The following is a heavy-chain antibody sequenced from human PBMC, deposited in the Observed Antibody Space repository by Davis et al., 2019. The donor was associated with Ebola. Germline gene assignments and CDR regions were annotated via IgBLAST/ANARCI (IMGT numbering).Heavy chain of an antibody. V-gene: IGHV3-30*03. Sequence: GGSLRLSCAASGFTFTRFPMHWVRQAPGKGLEWVAIISYDGSKTYYADSVKGRFTISRDNSKSTLFLQMNSLRAEDTAVYYCARDFGLAAAGTAFDYWGQGTLVIVSS. J-gene: IGHJ4*02. CDR2: ISYDGSKT. CDR1: GFTFTRFP. CDR3: ARDFGLAAAGTAFDY. D-gene: IGHD6-13*01.